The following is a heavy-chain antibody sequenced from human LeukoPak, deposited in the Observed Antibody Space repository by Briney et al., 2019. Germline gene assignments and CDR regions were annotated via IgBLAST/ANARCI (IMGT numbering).Heavy chain of an antibody. J-gene: IGHJ4*02. CDR1: GFTFSGHW. Sequence: GGSLRLSCTASGFTFSGHWIHWVRQPPGKGLEWVSAISDNGGSIFYADSVKGRFTISRDNAKNSLYLQMNSLRAEDTAVYYCATSFSMPANYWGQGSLVTVSS. CDR3: ATSFSMPANY. V-gene: IGHV3-21*01. D-gene: IGHD2-2*01. CDR2: ISDNGGSI.